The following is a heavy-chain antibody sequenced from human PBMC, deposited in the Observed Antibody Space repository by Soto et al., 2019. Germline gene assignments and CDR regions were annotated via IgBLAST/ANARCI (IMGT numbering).Heavy chain of an antibody. CDR2: IDPSDSFT. CDR1: GYRFSDYW. Sequence: GESLKISCQGSGYRFSDYWIHWVRQVPGKGLEWMGKIDPSDSFTTYSPSFQGRVTISIDKSINTAFLRWTGLKSSDTAMYYCARPYSGGPNDPFDVWGQGTMVTVSS. J-gene: IGHJ3*01. V-gene: IGHV5-10-1*04. CDR3: ARPYSGGPNDPFDV. D-gene: IGHD1-26*01.